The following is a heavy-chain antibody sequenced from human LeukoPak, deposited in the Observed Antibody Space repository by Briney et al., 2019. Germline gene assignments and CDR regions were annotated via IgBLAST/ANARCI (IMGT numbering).Heavy chain of an antibody. CDR2: ILYSGNT. J-gene: IGHJ4*02. CDR3: ARHQRRASYED. CDR1: GGSISNYY. Sequence: SETLSLTCTVSGGSISNYYWSWIRQPPGKGLEWTGYILYSGNTNYNPSLKSRVTISLDTSKNQFSLKLSSVTAADTAVYYCARHQRRASYEDWGQGTLVTVSS. D-gene: IGHD1-26*01. V-gene: IGHV4-59*08.